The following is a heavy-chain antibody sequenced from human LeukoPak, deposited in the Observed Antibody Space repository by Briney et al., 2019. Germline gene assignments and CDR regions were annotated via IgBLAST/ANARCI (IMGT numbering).Heavy chain of an antibody. J-gene: IGHJ4*02. CDR1: GFTFTSSA. Sequence: SVMVSCKASGFTFTSSAVQWVRQARGQRLEWIGWIVVGSGNTNYAQKFQERVTITRDMSTSTAYMELSSLRSEDTAVYYCAAGDYYDSSGYYLPFDCWGQGTLVTVSS. V-gene: IGHV1-58*01. D-gene: IGHD3-22*01. CDR3: AAGDYYDSSGYYLPFDC. CDR2: IVVGSGNT.